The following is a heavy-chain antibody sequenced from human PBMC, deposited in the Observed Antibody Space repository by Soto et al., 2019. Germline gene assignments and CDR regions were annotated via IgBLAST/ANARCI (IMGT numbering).Heavy chain of an antibody. CDR3: AREDFAAACGF. Sequence: EVQLVESGGGLVQPGGSLRLSCAASGFTFSSYWMLWVRQAPGKGLVWVSRIRSDGSSTSYADSVKGRFTISRDNAKNTLYLQMNSLRAEDTAVYYCAREDFAAACGFWGQGTLVTVSS. J-gene: IGHJ4*02. CDR1: GFTFSSYW. CDR2: IRSDGSST. D-gene: IGHD6-13*01. V-gene: IGHV3-74*01.